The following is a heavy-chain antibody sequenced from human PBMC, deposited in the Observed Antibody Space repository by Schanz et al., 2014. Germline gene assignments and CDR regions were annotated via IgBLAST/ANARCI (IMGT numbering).Heavy chain of an antibody. CDR3: ARDGHSSKWSSYYYYGMDV. CDR2: INPNTGGT. Sequence: QVQLVQSGAEVKTPGDSVKVSCKASGYSIGGYYMHWVRQAPGVGPEWMGRINPNTGGTQYAQKFQGRVTMTTAKSISTVYMELSRLRSDDTAIYYCARDGHSSKWSSYYYYGMDVWGQGTTVTVSS. V-gene: IGHV1-2*06. CDR1: GYSIGGYY. J-gene: IGHJ6*02. D-gene: IGHD6-13*01.